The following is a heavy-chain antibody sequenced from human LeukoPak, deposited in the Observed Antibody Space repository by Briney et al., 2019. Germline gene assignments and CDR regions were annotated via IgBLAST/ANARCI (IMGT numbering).Heavy chain of an antibody. CDR2: TYYRSKWYT. V-gene: IGHV6-1*01. CDR1: GDSVSSNSAA. J-gene: IGHJ4*02. Sequence: SQTLSLTCAISGDSVSSNSAAWIWIRQSPSRGLEWLGRTYYRSKWYTEYAASVKSRITINPDTSKNQFSLQLSSVNPEDTAVYYCARLGSGSNYWGQGTLVTVSS. D-gene: IGHD3-10*01. CDR3: ARLGSGSNY.